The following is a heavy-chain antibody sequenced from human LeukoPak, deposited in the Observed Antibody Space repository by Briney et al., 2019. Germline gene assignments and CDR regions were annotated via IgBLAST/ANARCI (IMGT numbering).Heavy chain of an antibody. V-gene: IGHV3-53*01. CDR2: IYSGGST. D-gene: IGHD3-10*01. J-gene: IGHJ4*02. CDR3: ARTRGSHPSPFDS. Sequence: GGSLRLSCAASGFTVSSNYMSWVRQAPGKGLECVSVIYSGGSTYSADSVKGRFTISRDNSRNMVYLQMSSLRAEDTAVYYCARTRGSHPSPFDSWGQGTLVTVSS. CDR1: GFTVSSNY.